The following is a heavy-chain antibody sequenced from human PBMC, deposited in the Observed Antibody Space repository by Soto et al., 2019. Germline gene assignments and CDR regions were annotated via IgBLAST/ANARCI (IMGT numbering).Heavy chain of an antibody. D-gene: IGHD2-2*01. CDR2: IYYTGDT. CDR3: ARHKEVLDASLSYGLDV. J-gene: IGHJ6*02. V-gene: IGHV4-39*01. CDR1: NDSISSSRYY. Sequence: PSETLSLTCSVSNDSISSSRYYWGWIRQPPGKGLEWIGSIYYTGDTYYNPSLKSRVTISVDTSKNQFSLKLTSVTAADTSVYFCARHKEVLDASLSYGLDVWGQGTTVTVS.